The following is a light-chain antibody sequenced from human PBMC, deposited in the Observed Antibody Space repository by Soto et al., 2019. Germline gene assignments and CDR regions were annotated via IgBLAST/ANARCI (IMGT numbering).Light chain of an antibody. CDR2: NTN. Sequence: QTVVTQEPSFSVSPGRTVTLTCGLSSGSVSTTYYPSWYQQTPGQAPRTLIYNTNTRSSGVPDRFSGSILGNKAALTITGAQADDESDYYCVVRIRSGSWVFGGGTKVTVL. CDR3: VVRIRSGSWV. CDR1: SGSVSTTYY. V-gene: IGLV8-61*01. J-gene: IGLJ3*02.